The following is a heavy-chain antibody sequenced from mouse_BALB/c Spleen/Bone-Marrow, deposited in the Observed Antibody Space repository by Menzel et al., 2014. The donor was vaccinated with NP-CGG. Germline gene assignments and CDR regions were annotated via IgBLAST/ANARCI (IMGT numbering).Heavy chain of an antibody. D-gene: IGHD1-1*01. V-gene: IGHV14-3*02. CDR2: IDPANGST. J-gene: IGHJ4*01. CDR3: ARYRYYGSSYAMDY. CDR1: GFNIKDTY. Sequence: VQLKDSGAELVKPGASVKLSCTASGFNIKDTYMHWVMQRPEQGLEWIGRIDPANGSTKYDPKFQGKATITADTSSNTAYLQLSSLTSEDTAVYYCARYRYYGSSYAMDYWGQGTSVTVSS.